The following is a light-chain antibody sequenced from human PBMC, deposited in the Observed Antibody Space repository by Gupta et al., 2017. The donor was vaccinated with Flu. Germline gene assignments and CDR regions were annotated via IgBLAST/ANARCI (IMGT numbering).Light chain of an antibody. J-gene: IGLJ2*01. V-gene: IGLV3-1*01. Sequence: KLGEMYWCWYQQEQGQSSVLDNDRDTKRATGVPDRVSGSSTANTVTLTISGTQNKDEAVYYCWARGSSAAVFGGGTKVTVL. CDR2: RDT. CDR1: KLGEMY. CDR3: WARGSSAAV.